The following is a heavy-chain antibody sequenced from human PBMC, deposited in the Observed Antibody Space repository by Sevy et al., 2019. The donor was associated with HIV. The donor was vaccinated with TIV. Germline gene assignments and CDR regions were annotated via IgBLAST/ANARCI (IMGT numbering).Heavy chain of an antibody. CDR3: ARDQPGY. D-gene: IGHD6-13*01. CDR1: GFTFSIYV. Sequence: GGSLRLSCAASGFTFSIYVIHWVRQAPGKGLEWVAVIWYDGSNKYYADSVKGRFTISRDNSKNTLYLQMNSLRAEDTAVYYCARDQPGYWGQGTLVTVSS. V-gene: IGHV3-33*08. CDR2: IWYDGSNK. J-gene: IGHJ4*02.